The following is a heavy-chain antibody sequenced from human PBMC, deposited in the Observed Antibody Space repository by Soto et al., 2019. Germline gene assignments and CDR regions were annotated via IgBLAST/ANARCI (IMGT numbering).Heavy chain of an antibody. V-gene: IGHV5-10-1*01. CDR3: ARHIGDSSGYYPNDY. Sequence: GESLKISCKGSGYSFTSYWISWVRQMPGKGLEWMGRIDPSDSYTNYSPSFQGQVTISADKSISTAYLQWSSLKASDTAMYYCARHIGDSSGYYPNDYWGQGTLVTVSS. D-gene: IGHD3-22*01. CDR1: GYSFTSYW. CDR2: IDPSDSYT. J-gene: IGHJ4*02.